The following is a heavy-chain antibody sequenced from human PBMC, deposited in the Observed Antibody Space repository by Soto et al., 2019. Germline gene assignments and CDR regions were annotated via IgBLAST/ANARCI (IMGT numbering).Heavy chain of an antibody. J-gene: IGHJ4*02. CDR3: VKGSYGSGSRGYLDS. Sequence: EVQLLESGGGLVQPGGSLRLSCAVSGITFRTYAMAWVRQAPGKGPEWIPCVSGSATSTFYADSVKGRFTISRDNSKSTVFLQMNSLRAEDTAVYYCVKGSYGSGSRGYLDSWGQGTLVTVSS. D-gene: IGHD3-10*01. V-gene: IGHV3-23*01. CDR2: VSGSATST. CDR1: GITFRTYA.